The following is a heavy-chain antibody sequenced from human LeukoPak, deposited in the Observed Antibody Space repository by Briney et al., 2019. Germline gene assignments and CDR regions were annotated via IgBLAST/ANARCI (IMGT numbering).Heavy chain of an antibody. V-gene: IGHV3-30*04. CDR1: GFTFRHYA. CDR3: VRARAGGLDY. CDR2: LSFDGAHK. Sequence: GRSLRLSCAASGFTFRHYAVHWVRQAPGRGLEWVAVLSFDGAHKYYAESVKGRFTISKDNSNNTLFLQMDSLRLEDTALYYCVRARAGGLDYWGQETLVTVSS. J-gene: IGHJ4*02. D-gene: IGHD3-16*01.